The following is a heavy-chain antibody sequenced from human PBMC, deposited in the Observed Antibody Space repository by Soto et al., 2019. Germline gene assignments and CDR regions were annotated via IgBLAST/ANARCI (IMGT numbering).Heavy chain of an antibody. Sequence: SETLSLTCAVNGGSFSAYYWTWIRQPPGRGLEWIGEIDHSGSTNYNPSLESRVSMSIDTAKNRFSLNVSAVTAADTAVYYCVRGLRYSGMDVWGQGTTVTVSS. CDR3: VRGLRYSGMDV. CDR2: IDHSGST. V-gene: IGHV4-34*01. J-gene: IGHJ6*02. D-gene: IGHD2-15*01. CDR1: GGSFSAYY.